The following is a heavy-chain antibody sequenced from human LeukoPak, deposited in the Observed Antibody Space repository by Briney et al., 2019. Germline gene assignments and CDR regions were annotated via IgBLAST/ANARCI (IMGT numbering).Heavy chain of an antibody. CDR2: IYHSGYT. V-gene: IGHV4-38-2*01. D-gene: IGHD6-19*01. J-gene: IGHJ5*02. CDR1: GYSINSGYY. CDR3: ARNKTVAGPDSWFDP. Sequence: SETLSLTCAVSGYSINSGYYWGWIRQPPGKELEWIGSIYHSGYTYYNPSLKSRVTISVDTSENHFPLKLSSVTAADTAVYYCARNKTVAGPDSWFDPWGQGTLVTVSS.